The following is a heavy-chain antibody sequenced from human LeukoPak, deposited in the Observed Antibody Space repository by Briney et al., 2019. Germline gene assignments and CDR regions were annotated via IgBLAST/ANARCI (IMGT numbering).Heavy chain of an antibody. CDR3: ATRGQQLTNY. J-gene: IGHJ4*02. CDR1: GFTFSSYG. V-gene: IGHV3-30*02. D-gene: IGHD6-13*01. CDR2: IRYDGSNK. Sequence: GGSLRLSCAASGFTFSSYGMHWVRQAPGKGLEWVAFIRYDGSNKYYADSVKGRFTISRDNAKNSLYLQMNSLRAEDTAVYYCATRGQQLTNYWGQGTLVTVSS.